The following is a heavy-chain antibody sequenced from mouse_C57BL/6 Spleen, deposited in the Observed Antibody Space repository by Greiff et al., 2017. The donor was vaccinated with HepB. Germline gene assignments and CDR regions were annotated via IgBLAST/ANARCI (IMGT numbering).Heavy chain of an antibody. Sequence: QVQLKESGPELVKPGASVKISCKASGYAFSSSWMNWVKQRPGKGLEWIGRIYPGDGDTNYNGKFKGKATLTADKSSSTADMQLSSLTSEDSAVYFCASNYGSSFHFDYWGQGTTLTVSS. CDR1: GYAFSSSW. V-gene: IGHV1-82*01. D-gene: IGHD1-1*01. CDR2: IYPGDGDT. CDR3: ASNYGSSFHFDY. J-gene: IGHJ2*01.